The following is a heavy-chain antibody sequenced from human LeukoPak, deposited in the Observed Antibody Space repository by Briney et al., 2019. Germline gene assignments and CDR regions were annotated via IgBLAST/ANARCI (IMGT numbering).Heavy chain of an antibody. Sequence: ASVKVSCKASGYTLTSYGISWVRQAPGQGLEWMGWISGYNGNTNYEQKVQGRVTMTTDTSTNTAYMELRSLRSDDTAVYYYAKEPTVLTRYFDYWGQGTLVTVSS. CDR2: ISGYNGNT. CDR3: AKEPTVLTRYFDY. D-gene: IGHD4/OR15-4a*01. V-gene: IGHV1-18*01. CDR1: GYTLTSYG. J-gene: IGHJ4*02.